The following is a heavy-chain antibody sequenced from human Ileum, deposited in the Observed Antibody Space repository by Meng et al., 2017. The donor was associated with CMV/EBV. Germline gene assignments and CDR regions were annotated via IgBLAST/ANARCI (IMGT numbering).Heavy chain of an antibody. D-gene: IGHD6-6*01. CDR1: GDSVSTSNVA. J-gene: IGHJ4*02. Sequence: IQLQQSGPGLVKPSHTLSLTCDISGDSVSTSNVAWNWIRQSPLRGLEWLGRTAYKPKSDYEYSVSVKSRITISPDTSKNQFSLQLRSVTPEDTAVYYCARESELLRFDHWGQGTLVTVSS. CDR2: TAYKPKSDY. CDR3: ARESELLRFDH. V-gene: IGHV6-1*01.